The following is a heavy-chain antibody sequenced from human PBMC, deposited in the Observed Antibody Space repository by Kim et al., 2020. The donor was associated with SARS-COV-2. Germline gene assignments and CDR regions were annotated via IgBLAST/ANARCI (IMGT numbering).Heavy chain of an antibody. Sequence: SETLSLTCTVSGGSISSSSYYWGWIRQPPGKGLEWIGSIYYSGSTYYNPSLKSRVTISVDTSKNQFSLKLSSVTAADTAVYYCARGHDYGDYVWVLNPLLGRYWFDPWGQGTLVTVSS. CDR2: IYYSGST. J-gene: IGHJ5*02. D-gene: IGHD4-17*01. CDR3: ARGHDYGDYVWVLNPLLGRYWFDP. CDR1: GGSISSSSYY. V-gene: IGHV4-39*01.